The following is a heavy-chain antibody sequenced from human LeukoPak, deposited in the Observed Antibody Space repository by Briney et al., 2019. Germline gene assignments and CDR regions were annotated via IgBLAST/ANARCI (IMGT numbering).Heavy chain of an antibody. D-gene: IGHD6-6*01. Sequence: PGGSLRLSCAASGFTFSSYSMNWVRQAPGKGLEWVSSISSSSSYMYYADSVKGRFTISRDNAKNSLYLQMNSLRAGDTAVYYCAREDYGSSPPDYWGRGTLVTVSS. J-gene: IGHJ4*02. CDR1: GFTFSSYS. CDR2: ISSSSSYM. V-gene: IGHV3-21*01. CDR3: AREDYGSSPPDY.